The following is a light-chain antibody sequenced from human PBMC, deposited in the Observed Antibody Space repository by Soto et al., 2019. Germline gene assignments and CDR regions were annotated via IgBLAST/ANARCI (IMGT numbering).Light chain of an antibody. CDR2: GAT. CDR1: QSVTNK. CDR3: QQYHGWPLT. Sequence: EVVMTQSPATLSVSPGESATLSCWASQSVTNKLAGYQQTPCQAPRLLIYGATTRATTTPARFSGSGSGTEFTLTTGSLESEELGVYYCQQYHGWPLTFGGGTKVEI. J-gene: IGKJ4*01. V-gene: IGKV3-15*01.